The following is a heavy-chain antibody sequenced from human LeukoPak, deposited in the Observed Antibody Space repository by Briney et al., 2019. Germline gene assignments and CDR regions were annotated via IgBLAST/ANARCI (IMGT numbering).Heavy chain of an antibody. J-gene: IGHJ4*02. Sequence: GGSLRLSCVASGFTFSDYYMSWIRQAPGKGLEWVSYISGRNYTTYADSVKGRFIISRDNAKNSLFVQMNSLRAEDTAIYYCAKEKYSNGLFDYWGQGTLVTVSS. D-gene: IGHD5-18*01. CDR1: GFTFSDYY. V-gene: IGHV3-11*05. CDR3: AKEKYSNGLFDY. CDR2: ISGRNYT.